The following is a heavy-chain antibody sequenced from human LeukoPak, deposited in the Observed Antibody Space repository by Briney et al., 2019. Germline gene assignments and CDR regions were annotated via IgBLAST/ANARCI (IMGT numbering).Heavy chain of an antibody. CDR3: AKDGSTVTTYYYYYGMDV. CDR1: GFTFSSYW. D-gene: IGHD4-17*01. Sequence: PGGSLRLSCAASGFTFSSYWMHWVRQAPGKGLEWVSAISGSGGSTYYADSVKGRFTISRDNSKNTLYLQMNSLRAEDTAVYYCAKDGSTVTTYYYYYGMDVWGQGTTVTVSS. CDR2: ISGSGGST. J-gene: IGHJ6*02. V-gene: IGHV3-23*01.